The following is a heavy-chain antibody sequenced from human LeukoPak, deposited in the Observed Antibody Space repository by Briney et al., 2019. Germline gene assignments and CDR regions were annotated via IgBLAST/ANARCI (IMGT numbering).Heavy chain of an antibody. CDR1: GGSISSSSYY. CDR3: ARQGSLGASGYNY. J-gene: IGHJ4*02. V-gene: IGHV4-39*01. CDR2: FYYSGST. D-gene: IGHD3-22*01. Sequence: SETLSLTCTVSGGSISSSSYYWGWIRQPPGKGLEWIGSFYYSGSTYYNPSLKSRLTISVDASKNQFSLKLSSVTAADTAVYYCARQGSLGASGYNYWGQGTLVTVSS.